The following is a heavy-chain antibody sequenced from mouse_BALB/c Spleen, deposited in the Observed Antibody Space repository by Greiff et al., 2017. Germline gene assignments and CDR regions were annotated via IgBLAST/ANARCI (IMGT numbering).Heavy chain of an antibody. CDR1: GFTFSSYT. Sequence: EVQLVESGGGLVQPGGSLKLSCAASGFTFSSYTMSWVRQTPEKRLEWVAYISNGGGSTYYPDTVKGRFTISRDNAKNTLYLQMSSLKSEDTAMYYCARRGGGLDAMDYWGQGTSVTVSS. J-gene: IGHJ4*01. V-gene: IGHV5-12-2*01. CDR3: ARRGGGLDAMDY. CDR2: ISNGGGST. D-gene: IGHD3-3*01.